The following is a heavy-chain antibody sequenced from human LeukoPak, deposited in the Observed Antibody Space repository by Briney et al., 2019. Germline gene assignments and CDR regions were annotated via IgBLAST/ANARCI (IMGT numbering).Heavy chain of an antibody. J-gene: IGHJ4*02. D-gene: IGHD5-18*01. CDR1: GFTVSSNY. Sequence: GGSLRLSCAASGFTVSSNYMSWGRQAPGKGLEWVSVIYSGGSTYYADSVKGRFTISRDNSKNTLYLQMNSLRAEDTAVYYCARVRRGYSYGYVDYWGQGTLVTVSS. CDR2: IYSGGST. V-gene: IGHV3-66*01. CDR3: ARVRRGYSYGYVDY.